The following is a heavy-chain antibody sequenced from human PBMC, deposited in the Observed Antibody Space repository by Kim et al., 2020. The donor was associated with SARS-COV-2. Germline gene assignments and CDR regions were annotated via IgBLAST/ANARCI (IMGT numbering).Heavy chain of an antibody. Sequence: SVKVSCKASGGTFSSYAISWVRQAPGQGLEWMGRIIPILGIANYAQKFQGRVTITADKSTSTAYMELSSLRSEDTAVYYCAERMVRGVNFDDYWGQGTLVTVSS. D-gene: IGHD3-10*01. CDR3: AERMVRGVNFDDY. V-gene: IGHV1-69*04. CDR1: GGTFSSYA. J-gene: IGHJ4*02. CDR2: IIPILGIA.